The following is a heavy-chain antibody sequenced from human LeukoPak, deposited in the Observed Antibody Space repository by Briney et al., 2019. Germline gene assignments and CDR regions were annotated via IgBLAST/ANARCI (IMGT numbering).Heavy chain of an antibody. D-gene: IGHD4-11*01. V-gene: IGHV3-74*01. J-gene: IGHJ6*03. Sequence: GGSLRLSCAASGFTSSSYWMHWVRQAPGKGLVWVSRINSDGSSTSYADSVKGRFTISRDNAKNALYLQMNSLRAEDTAVYYCASNSNNYYYYMDVWGKGTTVTVSS. CDR3: ASNSNNYYYYMDV. CDR2: INSDGSST. CDR1: GFTSSSYW.